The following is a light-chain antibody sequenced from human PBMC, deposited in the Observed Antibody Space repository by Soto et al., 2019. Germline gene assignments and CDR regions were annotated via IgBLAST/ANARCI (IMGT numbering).Light chain of an antibody. V-gene: IGKV1-27*01. CDR1: QGIRNF. Sequence: DIQMTQSPPSLSASVGDRVTITCQASQGIRNFVAWYQQKPGKAPKLLIYAASTLQSGVPSRFSGSGSGTDFTLTLNSLQPEDVATYSCQKYSSVPVFGPGTKVEIK. J-gene: IGKJ3*01. CDR2: AAS. CDR3: QKYSSVPV.